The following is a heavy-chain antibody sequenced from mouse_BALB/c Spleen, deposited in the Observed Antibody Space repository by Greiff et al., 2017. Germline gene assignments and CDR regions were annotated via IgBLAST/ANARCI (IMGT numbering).Heavy chain of an antibody. D-gene: IGHD2-2*01. CDR3: ARSFYYGYNFDY. CDR1: GDSITSGY. J-gene: IGHJ2*01. Sequence: EVQVVESGPSLVKPSQTLSLTCSVTGDSITSGYWNWIRKFPGNKLEYMGYISYSGSTYYNPSLKSRISITRDTSKNQYYLQLNSVTTEDTATYYCARSFYYGYNFDYWGQGTTLTVSS. V-gene: IGHV3-8*02. CDR2: ISYSGST.